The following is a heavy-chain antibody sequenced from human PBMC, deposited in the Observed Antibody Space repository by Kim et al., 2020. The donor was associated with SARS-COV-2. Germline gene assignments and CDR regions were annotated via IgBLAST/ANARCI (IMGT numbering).Heavy chain of an antibody. J-gene: IGHJ4*02. CDR3: ARAAYSSSSGGLSFDY. Sequence: VKGRITIARDNSKNTLYLQMNSLRAEDTAVYYCARAAYSSSSGGLSFDYWGQGTLVTVSS. V-gene: IGHV3-53*01. D-gene: IGHD6-6*01.